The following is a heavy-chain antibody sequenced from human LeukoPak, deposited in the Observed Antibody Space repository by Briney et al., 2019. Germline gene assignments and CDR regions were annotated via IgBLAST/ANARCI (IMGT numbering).Heavy chain of an antibody. CDR1: GACVSSGGYY. D-gene: IGHD3-10*01. J-gene: IGHJ4*02. V-gene: IGHV4-61*08. CDR2: IYYSGST. CDR3: ARRGGSGRSFDY. Sequence: PSETLSLTCTVSGACVSSGGYYWRWLRQPPGKGLEWIGYIYYSGSTNYNPSLKSRVTISVDTSKNQFSLKVSSVTAADTAVYYCARRGGSGRSFDYWGQGTLVTVSS.